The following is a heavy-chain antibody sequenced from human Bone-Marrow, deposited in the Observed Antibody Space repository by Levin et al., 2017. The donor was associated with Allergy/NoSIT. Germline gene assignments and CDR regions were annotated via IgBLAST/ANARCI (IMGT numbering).Heavy chain of an antibody. CDR2: IGGSGVDA. D-gene: IGHD2-21*02. CDR1: GFTFNKYG. Sequence: GGSLRLSCTASGFTFNKYGLTWVRQAPGKGLEWVASIGGSGVDANYADFVKGRFSISRDNAKNTLYLQMNSLSAEDTAVYFCTRHCGGDCYSPSAFEYWGQGIPVTVSS. J-gene: IGHJ4*02. CDR3: TRHCGGDCYSPSAFEY. V-gene: IGHV3-23*01.